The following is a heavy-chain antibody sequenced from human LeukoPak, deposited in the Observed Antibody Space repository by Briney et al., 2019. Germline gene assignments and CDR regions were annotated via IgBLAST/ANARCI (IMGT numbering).Heavy chain of an antibody. CDR2: ISAYNGNT. J-gene: IGHJ5*02. D-gene: IGHD6-19*01. Sequence: ASVKVSCKASGYTFTSYGISWVRQAPGQGLEWMGWISAYNGNTNYAQKLQGRVTMTTDTSTSTAYMELRSLRSDDTAVYYCARDLAVAGTYWFDPWGQGTLVTVSS. CDR1: GYTFTSYG. V-gene: IGHV1-18*01. CDR3: ARDLAVAGTYWFDP.